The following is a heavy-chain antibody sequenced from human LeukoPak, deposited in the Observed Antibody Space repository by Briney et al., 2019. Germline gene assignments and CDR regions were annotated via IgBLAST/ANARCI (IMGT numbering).Heavy chain of an antibody. J-gene: IGHJ3*01. Sequence: SGPTLVNPTQTLTLTCTVSGFSLSTSGVGVGWIRQPPGKALEWLALIYWDDDKRYRPSLKTRLTISKDTSKTQVVLTMTNVDPVDTATYYCARIADYSDLTGYKSAFPVWGQGTMVTVSS. CDR1: GFSLSTSGVG. CDR2: IYWDDDK. V-gene: IGHV2-5*02. CDR3: ARIADYSDLTGYKSAFPV. D-gene: IGHD3-22*01.